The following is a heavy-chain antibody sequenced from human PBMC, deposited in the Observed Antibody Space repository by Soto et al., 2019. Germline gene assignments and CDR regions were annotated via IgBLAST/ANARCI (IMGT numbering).Heavy chain of an antibody. V-gene: IGHV1-58*01. D-gene: IGHD3-22*01. CDR2: IVVGSGNT. J-gene: IGHJ6*02. CDR3: AAGYYDSSGYYFGEPHYYYYYGMDV. CDR1: GFTFTSSA. Sequence: SVKVSCKASGFTFTSSAVQWVRQARGQRLEWIGWIVVGSGNTNYAQKFQERVTITRDMSTSTAYMELSSLRSEDTAVYYCAAGYYDSSGYYFGEPHYYYYYGMDVWGQGTTVTVSS.